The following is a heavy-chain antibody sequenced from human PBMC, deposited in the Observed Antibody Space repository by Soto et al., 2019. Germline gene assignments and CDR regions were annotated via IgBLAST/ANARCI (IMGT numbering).Heavy chain of an antibody. CDR3: AKDTGDCRSISCNPGNNWFDP. CDR2: MSYDGRKQ. CDR1: GFTFSGHG. D-gene: IGHD2-2*01. Sequence: SLRLSFAVSGFTFSGHGMHWVRQAPGKGLEWVAIMSYDGRKQYYLDSVKGRFTISRDNSRNTLYLQMDSLRVEDTAVYHCAKDTGDCRSISCNPGNNWFDPWGQRTLVTVSS. V-gene: IGHV3-30*18. J-gene: IGHJ5*02.